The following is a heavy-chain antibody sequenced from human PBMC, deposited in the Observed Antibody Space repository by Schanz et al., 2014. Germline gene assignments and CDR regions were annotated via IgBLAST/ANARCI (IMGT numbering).Heavy chain of an antibody. CDR3: AREKRRTEVVLDH. J-gene: IGHJ4*02. V-gene: IGHV3-11*01. CDR1: GFTFRDYQ. Sequence: VQLVESGGGVVQPGGSLRLSCTASGFTFRDYQMTWLRQAPGKGLEWVSYITSGSAKFYADSVKGRFTISRDNAKNSLYLQMNSLRAEDTAVYYCAREKRRTEVVLDHWGQGTLVTVS. CDR2: ITSGSAK.